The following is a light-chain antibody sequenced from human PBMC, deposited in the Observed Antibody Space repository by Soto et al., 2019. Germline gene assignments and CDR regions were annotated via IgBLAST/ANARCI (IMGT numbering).Light chain of an antibody. J-gene: IGKJ5*01. CDR2: AAS. V-gene: IGKV1D-12*01. CDR1: QGLSSW. Sequence: DRKMTESRPCLAPAVGRSITINSRASQGLSSWLAWYQQKPGTAPKLLIYAASSLQSGVPSRFSGSGSGTDFTLAIRSLHSEDFATYNYQQASSFPITFGQGTRLEIK. CDR3: QQASSFPIT.